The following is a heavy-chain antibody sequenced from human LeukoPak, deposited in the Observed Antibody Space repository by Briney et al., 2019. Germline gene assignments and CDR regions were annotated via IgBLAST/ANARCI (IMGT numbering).Heavy chain of an antibody. CDR3: ARQLLVPNHYMDV. Sequence: EASVKVSCKASGYTFTSYGISWVRQAPGQGLEWMGWISAYNGNTNYAQKLQGRVTMTTDTSTSTAYMELRSLRSDDTAAYYCARQLLVPNHYMDVWGKGTTVTVSS. CDR1: GYTFTSYG. CDR2: ISAYNGNT. D-gene: IGHD6-13*01. V-gene: IGHV1-18*01. J-gene: IGHJ6*03.